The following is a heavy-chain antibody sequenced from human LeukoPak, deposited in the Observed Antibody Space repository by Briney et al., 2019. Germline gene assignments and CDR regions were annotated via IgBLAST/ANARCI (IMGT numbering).Heavy chain of an antibody. J-gene: IGHJ4*02. V-gene: IGHV3-30*04. Sequence: GGSLRLSCAASGFTFSSYAMHWVRQAPGKGLEWVAVISYDGSNKYYADSVKGRFTISRDNSKNTLYLQMNSLRSEDTAVYYCARESGYGLYFDYWGQGTLVTVSS. CDR2: ISYDGSNK. CDR1: GFTFSSYA. D-gene: IGHD5-12*01. CDR3: ARESGYGLYFDY.